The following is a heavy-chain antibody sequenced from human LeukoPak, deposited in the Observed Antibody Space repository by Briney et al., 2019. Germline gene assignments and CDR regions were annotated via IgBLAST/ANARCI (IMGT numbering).Heavy chain of an antibody. CDR3: ATPYSSSWSRGAFDI. V-gene: IGHV3-11*04. CDR1: GFTFSDYY. Sequence: KPGGSLRLSCAASGFTFSDYYMSWIRQAPGKGLEWVSYISSSGSTIYYADSVKGRFTISRDNAKNSLYLQMNSLRAEDTAVYYCATPYSSSWSRGAFDIWGQGTMVTVSS. CDR2: ISSSGSTI. J-gene: IGHJ3*02. D-gene: IGHD6-13*01.